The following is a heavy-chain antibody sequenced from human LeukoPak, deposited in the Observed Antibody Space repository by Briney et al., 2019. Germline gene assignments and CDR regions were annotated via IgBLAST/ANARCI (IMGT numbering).Heavy chain of an antibody. D-gene: IGHD6-6*01. CDR1: GGSISRSSTYL. J-gene: IGHJ4*02. CDR2: LSYTGRS. V-gene: IGHV4-39*07. CDR3: ARGARNSIAARPNLFDY. Sequence: SETLSLTCAVSGGSISRSSTYLWGWVRQPPGKGLEWIATLSYTGRSDYGPSLKGRATISLDTSKSQFSLEVTSVTAADTAVYYCARGARNSIAARPNLFDYWGQGTLVTVSS.